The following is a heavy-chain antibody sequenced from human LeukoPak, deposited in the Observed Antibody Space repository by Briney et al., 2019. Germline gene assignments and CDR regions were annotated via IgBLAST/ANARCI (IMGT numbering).Heavy chain of an antibody. CDR3: ARDLTVDY. D-gene: IGHD4-11*01. Sequence: GGSLRLSCAASGFTFSSYAMSWVRQAPGKGLEWVSYISSGGSPIYYVDSVKGRFTISRDNAKNSLYLQMNSLRAEDTAVYYCARDLTVDYWGQGTLVTVSS. V-gene: IGHV3-48*04. J-gene: IGHJ4*02. CDR2: ISSGGSPI. CDR1: GFTFSSYA.